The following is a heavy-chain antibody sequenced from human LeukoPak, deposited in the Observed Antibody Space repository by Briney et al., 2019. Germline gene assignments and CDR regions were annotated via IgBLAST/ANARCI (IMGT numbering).Heavy chain of an antibody. CDR2: IRSNSDGGTI. J-gene: IGHJ5*02. V-gene: IGHV3-15*07. Sequence: GGSLRLSCATSGFTFSNAWMNWVRQAPGKGLEWDGRIRSNSDGGTIDYAAPVKGRFTLSRDDSKTTLYLQMNSLQTEDTAVYYCATDFYDSTWGQGTLVTVS. D-gene: IGHD3-22*01. CDR1: GFTFSNAW. CDR3: ATDFYDST.